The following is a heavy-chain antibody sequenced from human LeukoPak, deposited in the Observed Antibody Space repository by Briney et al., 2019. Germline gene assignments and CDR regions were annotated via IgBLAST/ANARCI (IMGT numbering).Heavy chain of an antibody. CDR2: ISGYNGNI. Sequence: GASVKVSCKTSGYTFTTYAISWVRQAPGQGLEWMGWISGYNGNINYAQKFQGRVTMTTDTSTSTAYMELRSLRSDDTAVYYCARDPVYSGADLDYWGQGTLVTVSA. D-gene: IGHD5-12*01. V-gene: IGHV1-18*01. J-gene: IGHJ4*02. CDR3: ARDPVYSGADLDY. CDR1: GYTFTTYA.